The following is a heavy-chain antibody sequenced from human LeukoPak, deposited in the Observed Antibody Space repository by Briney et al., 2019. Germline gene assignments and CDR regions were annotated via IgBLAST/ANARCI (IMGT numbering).Heavy chain of an antibody. CDR2: IIPILGIA. J-gene: IGHJ4*02. V-gene: IGHV1-69*10. CDR1: GGTFISYT. CDR3: ARGVEMATIGFDY. D-gene: IGHD5-24*01. Sequence: SVKVSCKASGGTFISYTISWVRQAPGQGLEWMGGIIPILGIANYVQKFQGRVTITADKSASTAYMELSSLRSEDTAVYYCARGVEMATIGFDYWGQGTLVTVSS.